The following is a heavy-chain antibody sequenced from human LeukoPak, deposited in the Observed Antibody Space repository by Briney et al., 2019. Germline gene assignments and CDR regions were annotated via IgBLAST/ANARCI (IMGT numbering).Heavy chain of an antibody. D-gene: IGHD2-2*01. CDR2: INPNSGGT. J-gene: IGHJ6*03. CDR1: GYIFTGYY. V-gene: IGHV1-2*02. CDR3: ARVRAANLYYDYYYMDV. Sequence: ASVKVSCKASGYIFTGYYMHWVRQAPGQGLEWMGWINPNSGGTNYAQKFQGRVTMTRDTSISTAYMELSRLRSEDTAVYYCARVRAANLYYDYYYMDVWGKGTTVTVSS.